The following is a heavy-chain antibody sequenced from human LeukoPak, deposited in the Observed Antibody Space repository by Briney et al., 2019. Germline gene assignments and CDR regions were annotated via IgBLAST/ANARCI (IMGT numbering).Heavy chain of an antibody. J-gene: IGHJ3*02. V-gene: IGHV3-21*04. CDR3: ARDQVGATTWPAFDI. D-gene: IGHD1-26*01. CDR1: GFTFSSYS. CDR2: ISSSSSYI. Sequence: GGSLRLSCAASGFTFSSYSMNWVRQAPGKGLEWVSSISSSSSYIHYADSVKGRFTISRDNAKNSLYLQMNSLRAEDTALYYCARDQVGATTWPAFDIWGQGTMVTVSS.